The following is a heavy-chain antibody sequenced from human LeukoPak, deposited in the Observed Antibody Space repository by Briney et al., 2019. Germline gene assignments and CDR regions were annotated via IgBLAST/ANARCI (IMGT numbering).Heavy chain of an antibody. V-gene: IGHV3-21*04. CDR3: ARIGSGYEDYYFDY. J-gene: IGHJ4*02. CDR2: ISSRSSYI. CDR1: GFTFSSYN. Sequence: GGSLRLSCAASGFTFSSYNINWVRQAPGKGLEWVSSISSRSSYIYYADSVKGRFTISRDNSKNTLYLQMNSLRAEDTAVYYCARIGSGYEDYYFDYWGQGTLVTVSS. D-gene: IGHD3-22*01.